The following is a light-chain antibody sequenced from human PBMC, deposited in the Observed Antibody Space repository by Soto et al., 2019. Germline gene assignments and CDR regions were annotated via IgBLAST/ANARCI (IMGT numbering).Light chain of an antibody. Sequence: QTALTQPASVSGSPGQSITISCAGTSSDVGGNKYVSWYQQYPGKVPKLLINKVTNRPSGVSYRFSGSKSGNTASLTISALLAEDEADYFCASATSDSLYVFGTGTKGTAL. V-gene: IGLV2-14*01. J-gene: IGLJ1*01. CDR1: SSDVGGNKY. CDR3: ASATSDSLYV. CDR2: KVT.